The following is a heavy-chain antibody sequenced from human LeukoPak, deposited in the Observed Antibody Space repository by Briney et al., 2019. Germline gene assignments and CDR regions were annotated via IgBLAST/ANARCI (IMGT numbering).Heavy chain of an antibody. D-gene: IGHD3-22*01. CDR1: GFTFSSYA. CDR2: ISSNGGST. CDR3: ARGPYYYDSSGYNMLRY. J-gene: IGHJ4*02. Sequence: PGGSLRLSCAASGFTFSSYAMHWVRQAPGKGLEYVSAISSNGGSTYYANSVKGRFTISRDNSKNTLYLQMGSLRAEDMAVYYCARGPYYYDSSGYNMLRYWGQGTLVTVSS. V-gene: IGHV3-64*01.